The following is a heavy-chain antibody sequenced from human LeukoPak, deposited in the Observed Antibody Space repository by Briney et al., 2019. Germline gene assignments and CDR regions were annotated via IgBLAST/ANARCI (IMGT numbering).Heavy chain of an antibody. J-gene: IGHJ4*02. CDR1: GGTFSSYA. D-gene: IGHD3-10*01. Sequence: GSSVKVSCKASGGTFSSYAISWVRQAPGQGLEWMGGIIPIFGTANYAQKFQGRATITADESTSTAYMELSSLRSEDTAVYYCAREHMVRGVMRLGYWGQGTLVTVSS. CDR3: AREHMVRGVMRLGY. CDR2: IIPIFGTA. V-gene: IGHV1-69*01.